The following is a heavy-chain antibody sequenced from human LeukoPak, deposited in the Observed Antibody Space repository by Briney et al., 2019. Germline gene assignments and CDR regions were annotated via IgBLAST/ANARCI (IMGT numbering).Heavy chain of an antibody. V-gene: IGHV1-24*01. CDR1: GYTLTELS. CDR3: ATGGTDYDSSGYFDY. J-gene: IGHJ4*02. D-gene: IGHD3-22*01. CDR2: FDPEDGET. Sequence: SVNVSCKVSGYTLTELSMHWVRQAPGKGLEWRGGFDPEDGETIYAQKFQGRVTMTEDTSTDTAYMELSSLRSEDTAVYYCATGGTDYDSSGYFDYWGQGTLVTVSS.